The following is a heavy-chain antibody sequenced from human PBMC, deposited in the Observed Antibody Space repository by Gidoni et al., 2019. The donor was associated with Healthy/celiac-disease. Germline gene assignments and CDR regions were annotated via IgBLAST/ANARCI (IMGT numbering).Heavy chain of an antibody. CDR1: GFTFSSYS. CDR3: AAPGGYYTLPFDY. J-gene: IGHJ4*02. Sequence: QVQLVESGGGVVQPGRSLRLSCAASGFTFSSYSMHWVRQAPGKGLEWVAVTSFDGSNKYYADSVKGRFTISRDNSKNTLYLQMNTLRTEDTAVYYCAAPGGYYTLPFDYWGQGTLVTVSS. V-gene: IGHV3-30*01. D-gene: IGHD3-3*01. CDR2: TSFDGSNK.